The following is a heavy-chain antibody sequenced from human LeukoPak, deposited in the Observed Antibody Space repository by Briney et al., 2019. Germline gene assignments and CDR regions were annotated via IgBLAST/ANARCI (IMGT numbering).Heavy chain of an antibody. J-gene: IGHJ4*02. D-gene: IGHD1-26*01. CDR1: GFTFSSYS. V-gene: IGHV3-21*01. CDR2: ISSSSSYI. CDR3: ARAFPYSGTTEDPNY. Sequence: GGSLRLSCAASGFTFSSYSMNWVRRAPGKGLEWVSSISSSSSYIYYADSVKGRFTISRDNAKNSLYLQMNSLRAEDTAVYYCARAFPYSGTTEDPNYWGQGTLVTVSS.